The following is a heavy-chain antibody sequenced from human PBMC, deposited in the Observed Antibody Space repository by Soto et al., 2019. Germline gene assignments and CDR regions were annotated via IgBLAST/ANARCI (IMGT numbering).Heavy chain of an antibody. V-gene: IGHV1-46*01. Sequence: QVQLVQSGAEVKKPGASVKVSCKASGYTFTTYYMHCVRQAPGQGLEWMGVINPSGGSTSYAQKFQGRVTVTRDTSTSTLYMELSSLRSEDTAVYYCAREGAGYNLGPSADFDYWGQGTLVTVSS. CDR3: AREGAGYNLGPSADFDY. CDR1: GYTFTTYY. D-gene: IGHD5-12*01. CDR2: INPSGGST. J-gene: IGHJ4*02.